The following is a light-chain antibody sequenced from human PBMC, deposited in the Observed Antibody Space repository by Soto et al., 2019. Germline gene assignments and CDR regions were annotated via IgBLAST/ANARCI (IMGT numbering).Light chain of an antibody. CDR1: QSISTY. J-gene: IGKJ4*02. CDR3: QQRSSCTLT. V-gene: IGKV3-11*01. Sequence: LLTQSPSTLPLSPGARAALPCRASQSISTYLAWYQQKPGQAPRLLIYDASNRETGIPAMFSGSGSGTEFTLTISSLEPEDFAVYYCQQRSSCTLTFGGGTQVDIK. CDR2: DAS.